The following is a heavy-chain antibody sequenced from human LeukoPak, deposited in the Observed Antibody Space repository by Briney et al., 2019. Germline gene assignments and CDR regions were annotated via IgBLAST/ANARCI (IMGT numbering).Heavy chain of an antibody. CDR2: INIDGST. Sequence: GGSLRLSCAASGFTSRNYWMHWVRQAPGKGLVWVSRINIDGSTRYADSVEGRFTISRDNAKNMLYLQMNSLRAEDTAVYYCARAGGSGWFDHWGQGTLVTVSS. V-gene: IGHV3-74*01. D-gene: IGHD3-10*01. CDR3: ARAGGSGWFDH. J-gene: IGHJ5*02. CDR1: GFTSRNYW.